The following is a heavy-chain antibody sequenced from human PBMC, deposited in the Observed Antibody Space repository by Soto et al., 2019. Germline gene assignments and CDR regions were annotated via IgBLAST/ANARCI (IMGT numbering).Heavy chain of an antibody. J-gene: IGHJ6*02. CDR3: ARQVVRGVSLYYYYYGMDV. Sequence: TGGSLRLSCAASGFTFSSYAMHWVRQAPGKGLEWVAVISYDGSNKYYADSVKGRFTISRDNSKNTLYLQMNSLRAEDTAVYYCARQVVRGVSLYYYYYGMDVWGQGTTVTVSS. CDR1: GFTFSSYA. V-gene: IGHV3-30-3*01. CDR2: ISYDGSNK. D-gene: IGHD3-10*01.